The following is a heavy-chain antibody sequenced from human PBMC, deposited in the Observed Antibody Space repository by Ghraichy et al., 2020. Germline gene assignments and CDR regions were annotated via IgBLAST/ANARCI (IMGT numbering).Heavy chain of an antibody. CDR2: IKQDGSEK. CDR3: ARDLSGWNPTAVFDY. V-gene: IGHV3-7*01. D-gene: IGHD1-1*01. CDR1: GFTFSSYW. J-gene: IGHJ4*02. Sequence: GGSLRLSCAASGFTFSSYWMSWVRQAPGKGLEWVANIKQDGSEKYYVDSVKGRFTISRDNAKNSLYLQMNSLRAEDTAVYYCARDLSGWNPTAVFDYWGQGTLVTVSS.